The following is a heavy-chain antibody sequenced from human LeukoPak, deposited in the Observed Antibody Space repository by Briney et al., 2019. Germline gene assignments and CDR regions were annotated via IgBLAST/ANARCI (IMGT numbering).Heavy chain of an antibody. CDR2: ISWNSGSI. CDR1: GFTFDDYA. Sequence: GGSLRLSCAASGFTFDDYAMHWVRQAPGKGLEWVSGISWNSGSIGYADSVKGRFTISRDNAKNSLYLQMNSLRAVDTALYYCAKDREQWLDHFDYWGQGTLVTVSS. CDR3: AKDREQWLDHFDY. D-gene: IGHD6-19*01. J-gene: IGHJ4*02. V-gene: IGHV3-9*01.